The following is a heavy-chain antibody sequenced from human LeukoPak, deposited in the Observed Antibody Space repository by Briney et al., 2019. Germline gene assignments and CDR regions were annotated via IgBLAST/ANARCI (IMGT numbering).Heavy chain of an antibody. D-gene: IGHD1-26*01. CDR3: TRGLADESYPQGMDV. Sequence: PSETLSLTYAISGDSVSSNSAAWNWIRQSPSRGLEWLGRIYYRSKWLNDYALSVKSRISINPDTSKNQFSLQLNSVTPEDTAVYYCTRGLADESYPQGMDVWGQGTTVTVSS. CDR2: IYYRSKWLN. CDR1: GDSVSSNSAA. J-gene: IGHJ6*02. V-gene: IGHV6-1*01.